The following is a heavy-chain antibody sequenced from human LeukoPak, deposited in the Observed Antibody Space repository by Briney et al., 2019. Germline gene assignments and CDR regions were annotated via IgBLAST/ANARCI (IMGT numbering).Heavy chain of an antibody. CDR3: AKDICGGDCYPHGGY. CDR1: GFTFSNYG. V-gene: IGHV3-30*02. J-gene: IGHJ4*02. D-gene: IGHD2-21*01. Sequence: GGSLRLSCAASGFTFSNYGMHWVRQVPGKGLEWVAFIPYDGSNKYYADSLKGRFAISRDNSKNTLYLQMNSLRAEDTAIYYCAKDICGGDCYPHGGYWGQGTLVTVSS. CDR2: IPYDGSNK.